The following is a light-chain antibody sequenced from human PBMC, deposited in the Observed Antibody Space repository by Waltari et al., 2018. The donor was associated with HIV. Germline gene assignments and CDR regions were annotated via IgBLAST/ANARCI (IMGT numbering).Light chain of an antibody. Sequence: SYEVTQPPSVSVSPGQTARITCSGDALPNQYAYWYQQKPGQAPVLVMYKDRERPSGIPERFSGSSSGTTVTLTISGVQAEDDADYYCQSADNSGTFVIFGGGTKLTVL. CDR3: QSADNSGTFVI. CDR1: ALPNQY. J-gene: IGLJ2*01. V-gene: IGLV3-25*03. CDR2: KDR.